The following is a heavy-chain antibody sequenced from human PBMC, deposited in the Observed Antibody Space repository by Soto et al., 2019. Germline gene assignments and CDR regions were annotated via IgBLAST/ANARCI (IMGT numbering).Heavy chain of an antibody. CDR3: ARDPAGLSGPFDY. D-gene: IGHD6-19*01. Sequence: XQTLSLTCAISGDSVSSNSAACNWIRHSPSRGLEWLGRTYYRSKWYNDYAVSVKSRITINPDTSKNQFSLQLNSVTPEDTAVYYCARDPAGLSGPFDYWGQGTLVTVYS. V-gene: IGHV6-1*01. J-gene: IGHJ4*02. CDR1: GDSVSSNSAA. CDR2: TYYRSKWYN.